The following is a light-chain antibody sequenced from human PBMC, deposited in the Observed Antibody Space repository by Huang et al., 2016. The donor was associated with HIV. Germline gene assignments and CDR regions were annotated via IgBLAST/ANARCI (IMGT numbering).Light chain of an antibody. CDR3: QQYNSYPYT. Sequence: DIQMTQSPSTLSASVGDRVTITCRARQSISTWLAWFQQKPGQAPKLLMFGASSLESGVPSRFSGSGSGTEFSLTISSLRPDDYATYFCQQYNSYPYTFGQGTKLEIK. V-gene: IGKV1-5*01. CDR2: GAS. CDR1: QSISTW. J-gene: IGKJ2*01.